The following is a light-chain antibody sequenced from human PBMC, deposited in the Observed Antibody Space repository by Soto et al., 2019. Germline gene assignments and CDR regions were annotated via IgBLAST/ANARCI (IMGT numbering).Light chain of an antibody. CDR1: GSNIASRH. J-gene: IGLJ3*02. Sequence: QSVLTQPPSVSATPGQRVTISCSGSGSNIASRHVYWYQHLPGTAPKLLMYSSDLRPSGVPDRFSGSKSGTTASLAISGVQSEDEADYYCSTWDVSLNGWVFGGGTKLTVL. V-gene: IGLV1-44*01. CDR3: STWDVSLNGWV. CDR2: SSD.